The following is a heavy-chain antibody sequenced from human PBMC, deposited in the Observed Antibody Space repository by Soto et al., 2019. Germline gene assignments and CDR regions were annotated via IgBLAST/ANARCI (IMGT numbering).Heavy chain of an antibody. D-gene: IGHD3-10*01. Sequence: SGPTLVNPTQTLTLTCTFSGFSLSTSGMRVSWIRQPPGKALEWLARIDWDDEKFYSTSLKTRLTISKDTSKNQVVLTMTNMDPGDTATYYCARTRGAALLDYWGQETLVTVSS. V-gene: IGHV2-70*04. CDR1: GFSLSTSGMR. CDR2: IDWDDEK. CDR3: ARTRGAALLDY. J-gene: IGHJ4*02.